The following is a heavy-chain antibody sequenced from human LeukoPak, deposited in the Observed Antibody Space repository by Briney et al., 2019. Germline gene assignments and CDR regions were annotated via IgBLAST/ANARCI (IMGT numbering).Heavy chain of an antibody. CDR3: GRGRDVYNFPFDF. V-gene: IGHV4-59*01. Sequence: SETLSLACSISGGSISTYYWSWIRQPPGKGLEWIGYIYNSVYNSESTNYNPSLKSRVTISLDTSKNQFSLKLSSLTAADTAFYFCGRGRDVYNFPFDFGGRGTVVAVS. CDR1: GGSISTYY. D-gene: IGHD5-24*01. CDR2: IYNSVYNSEST. J-gene: IGHJ2*01.